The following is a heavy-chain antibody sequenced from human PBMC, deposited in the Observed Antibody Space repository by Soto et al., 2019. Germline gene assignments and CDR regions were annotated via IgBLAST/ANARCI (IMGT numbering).Heavy chain of an antibody. J-gene: IGHJ6*03. CDR2: IYSGGST. V-gene: IGHV3-66*01. Sequence: PGGSLRLSCAASGFTVSSNYMSWVRQAPGKGLEWVSVIYSGGSTYYADSVKGRFTISRDNSKNTLYLQMNSLRAEDTAVYYCASKSKQDYMEVVPAAMPGELYYYYMDVWGKGTTVTVSS. D-gene: IGHD2-2*01. CDR3: ASKSKQDYMEVVPAAMPGELYYYYMDV. CDR1: GFTVSSNY.